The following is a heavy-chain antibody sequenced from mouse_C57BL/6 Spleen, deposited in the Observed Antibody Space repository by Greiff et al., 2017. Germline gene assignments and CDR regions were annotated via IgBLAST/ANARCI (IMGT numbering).Heavy chain of an antibody. D-gene: IGHD1-1*01. J-gene: IGHJ1*03. V-gene: IGHV14-3*01. CDR1: GFNIKNTY. Sequence: EVQLQESVAELVRPGASVKLSCTASGFNIKNTYMHWVKQRPEQGLEWIGRIDPANGNTKYAPKFQGKATITADTSSNTAYLQLSSLTSEDTAIXYCARGYYGSSYDWYFDVWGTGTTVTVSS. CDR2: IDPANGNT. CDR3: ARGYYGSSYDWYFDV.